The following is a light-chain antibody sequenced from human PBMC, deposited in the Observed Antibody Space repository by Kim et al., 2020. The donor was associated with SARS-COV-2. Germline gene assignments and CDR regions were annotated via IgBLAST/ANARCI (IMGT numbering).Light chain of an antibody. J-gene: IGLJ1*01. V-gene: IGLV3-19*01. CDR1: SLRSYY. Sequence: VALGQTVRITCQVDSLRSYYASWYQQKPGQAPVLVIYGKNNRPSGIPDRFSGSSSGNTASLTITGAQAEDEADYYCNSRDSSGNYVFGTGTKVTVL. CDR2: GKN. CDR3: NSRDSSGNYV.